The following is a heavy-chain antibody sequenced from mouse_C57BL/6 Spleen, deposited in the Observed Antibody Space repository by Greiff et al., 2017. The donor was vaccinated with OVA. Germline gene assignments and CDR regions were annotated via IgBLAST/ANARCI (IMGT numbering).Heavy chain of an antibody. Sequence: EVQLVESGGGLVKPGGSLKLSCAASGFTFSDYGMHWVRQAPEKGLEWVAYISSGSSTIYYADTVKGRFTISRDNAKNTLFLQMTSLRSEDTAMYYCAKLYGSSYYAMDYWGQGTSVTVSS. CDR2: ISSGSSTI. J-gene: IGHJ4*01. D-gene: IGHD1-1*01. CDR1: GFTFSDYG. CDR3: AKLYGSSYYAMDY. V-gene: IGHV5-17*01.